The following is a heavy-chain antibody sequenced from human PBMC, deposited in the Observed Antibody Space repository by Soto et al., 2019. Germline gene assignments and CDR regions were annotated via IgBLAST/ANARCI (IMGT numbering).Heavy chain of an antibody. D-gene: IGHD3-10*01. J-gene: IGHJ6*02. CDR1: GFTCSRYW. V-gene: IGHV3-74*01. Sequence: PGGSLRLSCAASGFTCSRYWMHWVRQAPGEGLMWVSRINSDVSMTSYADSVKGRFTISRDNAKNTVYLHMNSLRAEDTARYYCARGSSDSYPGSRIFDLWGRGTRVTVSS. CDR3: ARGSSDSYPGSRIFDL. CDR2: INSDVSMT.